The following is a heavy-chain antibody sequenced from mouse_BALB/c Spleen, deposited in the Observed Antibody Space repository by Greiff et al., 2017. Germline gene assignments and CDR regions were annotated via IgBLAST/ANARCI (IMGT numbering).Heavy chain of an antibody. CDR3: ARYDYGGYFDD. V-gene: IGHV1-82*01. D-gene: IGHD2-4*01. J-gene: IGHJ1*01. CDR2: IYPGDGDT. CDR1: GYAFSSSW. Sequence: VKLMESGPELVKPGASVKISCKASGYAFSSSWLNWVKQRPGQGLEWIGRIYPGDGDTNYNGKFKGKATLTADKSSSTAYMQLSSLTSVDSAVYFCARYDYGGYFDDWGAGTTVTVSS.